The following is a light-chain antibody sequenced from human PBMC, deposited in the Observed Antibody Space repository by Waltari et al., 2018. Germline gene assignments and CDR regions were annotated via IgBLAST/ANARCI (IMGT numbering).Light chain of an antibody. CDR3: QQFYDSQLT. J-gene: IGKJ4*01. CDR2: WAS. Sequence: DIVMTPSPDSLAVSLGGTATINRKFNQSISYKFNYKSYLAWFQQKPGQPPRLLIYWASTRESGVPGRFSGSGSGTDFTLTISDLQAEDVALYYCQQFYDSQLTFGGGTKVEI. CDR1: QSISYKFNYKSY. V-gene: IGKV4-1*01.